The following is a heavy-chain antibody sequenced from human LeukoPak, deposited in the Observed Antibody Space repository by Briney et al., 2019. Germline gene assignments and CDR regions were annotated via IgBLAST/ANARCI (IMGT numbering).Heavy chain of an antibody. CDR1: GFTISSYW. CDR2: IKQDRSEK. CDR3: ASWAYYYGSGSL. V-gene: IGHV3-7*02. Sequence: GGSLRLSCAASGFTISSYWMSWVRQAPGKGLEWVANIKQDRSEKYYVDTVKGRLTISRDNAKNSLYLQMNSLRAEDTAVYYCASWAYYYGSGSLWGQGSLVTVSS. D-gene: IGHD3-10*01. J-gene: IGHJ4*02.